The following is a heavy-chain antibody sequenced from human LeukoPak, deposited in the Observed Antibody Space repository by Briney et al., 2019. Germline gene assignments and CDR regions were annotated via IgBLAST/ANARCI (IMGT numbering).Heavy chain of an antibody. D-gene: IGHD2-15*01. J-gene: IGHJ4*02. CDR1: GGSISTYY. CDR2: INYSGST. V-gene: IGHV4-59*08. Sequence: SETLSLTCTVSGGSISTYYWTWIRQTPGKGLEYIGYINYSGSTDSNPSLKSRVTISLDTSSKQFSLKLTSVTAADTAIYYCATYTRRCSGGTCYSIDYWGQGTLVTVSS. CDR3: ATYTRRCSGGTCYSIDY.